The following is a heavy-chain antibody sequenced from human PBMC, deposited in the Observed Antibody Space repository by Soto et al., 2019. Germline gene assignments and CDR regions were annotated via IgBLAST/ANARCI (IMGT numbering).Heavy chain of an antibody. CDR1: GFTFSSYS. V-gene: IGHV3-21*01. D-gene: IGHD3-3*01. CDR3: AREGIFGVVIRYYYYGMDV. J-gene: IGHJ6*02. CDR2: ISSSSSYI. Sequence: LRLSCAASGFTFSSYSMNWVRQAPGKGLEWVSSISSSSSYIYYADSVKGRFTISKDNAKNSLYLQMNSLRAEDTAVYYCAREGIFGVVIRYYYYGMDVWGQGTTVTVSS.